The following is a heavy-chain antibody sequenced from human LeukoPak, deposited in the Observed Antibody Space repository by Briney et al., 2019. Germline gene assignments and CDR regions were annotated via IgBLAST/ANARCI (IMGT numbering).Heavy chain of an antibody. V-gene: IGHV4-59*01. CDR3: TRAAPDSSSWYGGAFDF. J-gene: IGHJ3*01. D-gene: IGHD6-13*01. Sequence: SETLSLTCTVSGGSISSYYWSWIRQPPGKGLEWIGYIYYSGSTNYNPSLKSRVTISVDTSQNQFSLKLTSVTAADTAVYYCTRAAPDSSSWYGGAFDFWGQGTMVTVSA. CDR2: IYYSGST. CDR1: GGSISSYY.